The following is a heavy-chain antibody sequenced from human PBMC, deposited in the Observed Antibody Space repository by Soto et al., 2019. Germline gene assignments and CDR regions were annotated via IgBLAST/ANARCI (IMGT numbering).Heavy chain of an antibody. Sequence: PSETLSLTCTVSGDSISSTTYSWGWIRQPPGKGLEWIGSINYSGTSYYNPSLKSRVTISADTSMDQFLLNLNSVTAADTAVYFCARQRGGTTVPKRTWFDPWGQGILVTVSS. CDR1: GDSISSTTYS. CDR2: INYSGTS. J-gene: IGHJ5*02. D-gene: IGHD4-4*01. V-gene: IGHV4-39*01. CDR3: ARQRGGTTVPKRTWFDP.